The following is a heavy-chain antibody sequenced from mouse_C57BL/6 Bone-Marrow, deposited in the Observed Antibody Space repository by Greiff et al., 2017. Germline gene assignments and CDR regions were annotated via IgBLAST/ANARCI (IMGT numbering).Heavy chain of an antibody. J-gene: IGHJ2*01. D-gene: IGHD5-1*01. V-gene: IGHV1-47*01. CDR3: SGSSTFFYYFDY. CDR2: FHPYNDDT. Sequence: QVQLQQSGAELVKPGASVKMSCKASGYPFPTYPIEWLKQNHGKSLEWIGNFHPYNDDTKYNEKFNGKATLTVEKSSNTVYLELSRLTSDYSAFYYCSGSSTFFYYFDYWGQGTTLTVSS. CDR1: GYPFPTYP.